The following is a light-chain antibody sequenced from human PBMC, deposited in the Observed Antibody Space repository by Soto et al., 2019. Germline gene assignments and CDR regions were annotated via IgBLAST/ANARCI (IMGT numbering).Light chain of an antibody. Sequence: EIVMTQSPDTLSVSPGERATLSCRASQSISSNLAWYQQKPGQAPRLVIFGASTRATGIPARFSGSGSGTEFTLTISSLQSEDFAVYYCQQYNNWPPITFGQGTKVDIK. CDR3: QQYNNWPPIT. V-gene: IGKV3-15*01. J-gene: IGKJ1*01. CDR1: QSISSN. CDR2: GAS.